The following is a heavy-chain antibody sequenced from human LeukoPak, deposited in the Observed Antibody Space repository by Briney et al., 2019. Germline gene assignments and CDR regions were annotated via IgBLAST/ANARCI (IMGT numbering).Heavy chain of an antibody. CDR3: ARDPAHGASGSYLDP. Sequence: ASVKVSCKASAGTFSSYGISWVRQAPGQGLERLGWISAYNGNTNYAQKLQGRVTMTTDTSTSTAYMELRSLRSDDTAVYYCARDPAHGASGSYLDPWGQGTLVTVSS. V-gene: IGHV1-18*01. J-gene: IGHJ5*02. CDR1: AGTFSSYG. CDR2: ISAYNGNT. D-gene: IGHD1-26*01.